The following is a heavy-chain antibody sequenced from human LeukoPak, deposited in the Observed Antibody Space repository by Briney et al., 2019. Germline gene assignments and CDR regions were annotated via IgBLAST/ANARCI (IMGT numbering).Heavy chain of an antibody. CDR1: GFTFSSYW. CDR2: IKQDGSEK. Sequence: GGSLRLSCAASGFTFSSYWMSWVRQAPGKGLEWVANIKQDGSEKYYVDSVKGRFTISRDTAKNSLYLQMNSLRAEDTAVYYCAREDFWSGYFYYYYMDVWGKGTTVTVSS. D-gene: IGHD3-3*01. CDR3: AREDFWSGYFYYYYMDV. J-gene: IGHJ6*03. V-gene: IGHV3-7*01.